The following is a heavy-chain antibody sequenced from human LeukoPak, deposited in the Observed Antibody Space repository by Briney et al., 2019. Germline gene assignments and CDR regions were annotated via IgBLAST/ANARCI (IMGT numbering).Heavy chain of an antibody. J-gene: IGHJ4*02. V-gene: IGHV4-39*01. CDR1: GGSISSSTYY. Sequence: KPSETLSLTCTVSGGSISSSTYYWGWVRQPPGKGLEWIGSIYYSGTTYYNPSLKSRVTISVDTSKNQFSLKLSSVTAAATAVYYCARRGRHSQFDYWGQGTLVTVSS. D-gene: IGHD2-15*01. CDR2: IYYSGTT. CDR3: ARRGRHSQFDY.